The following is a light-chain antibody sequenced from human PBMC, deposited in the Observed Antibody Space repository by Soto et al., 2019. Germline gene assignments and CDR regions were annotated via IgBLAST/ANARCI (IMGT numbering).Light chain of an antibody. V-gene: IGKV3-15*01. CDR2: GAS. J-gene: IGKJ1*01. CDR1: QFLSSY. CDR3: QQYNNWPRT. Sequence: EIVLTQSPATLSLSPGERATLSCRASQFLSSYLAWYQQKPGQAPRLLIYGASTRATGIPARFSGSGSGTEFTLTISSLQSEDFAVYYCQQYNNWPRTFGQGTKVDIK.